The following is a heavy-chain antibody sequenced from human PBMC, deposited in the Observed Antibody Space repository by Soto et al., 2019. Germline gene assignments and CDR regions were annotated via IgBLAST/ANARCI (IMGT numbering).Heavy chain of an antibody. D-gene: IGHD1-26*01. CDR2: NFHSGST. CDR3: AREGGSGSTYCYLNV. CDR1: GGSISSGGYS. V-gene: IGHV4-30-2*01. J-gene: IGHJ2*01. Sequence: QLQLQESGSGLVKPSQTLSLTCAVSGGSISSGGYSWSWLRQPPGKGLEWIGYNFHSGSTYYNPSLKSRVTLSVDGSKNLFNLELRSVTAADTAVYYCAREGGSGSTYCYLNVWGRGSLVSVSS.